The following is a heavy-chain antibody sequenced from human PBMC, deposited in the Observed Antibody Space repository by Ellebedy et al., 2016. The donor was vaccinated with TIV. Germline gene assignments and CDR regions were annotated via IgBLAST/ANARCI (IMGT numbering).Heavy chain of an antibody. V-gene: IGHV3-30*18. CDR3: AKVGIMIVMGYGMDV. Sequence: PGGSLRLSCAASGFTFSRFGMHWVRQAPGKGLEWVAVVADDGNAKVYADSVKGRFTISRDNSKTTLYMQMNGLRPEDTAVYYCAKVGIMIVMGYGMDVWGQGTTVTVSS. CDR1: GFTFSRFG. D-gene: IGHD3-22*01. J-gene: IGHJ6*02. CDR2: VADDGNAK.